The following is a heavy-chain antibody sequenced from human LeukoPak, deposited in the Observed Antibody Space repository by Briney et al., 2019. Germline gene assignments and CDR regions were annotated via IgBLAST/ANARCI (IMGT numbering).Heavy chain of an antibody. V-gene: IGHV1-18*01. CDR2: ISGYNGDT. D-gene: IGHD1-26*01. Sequence: ASVKVSCKTSGYTFTSYGISWVRQAPGQGLEWMGWISGYNGDTNFAQKVQDRVTMTTDTSTSTAYMELRSLRSDDTAVYFCARDPRVAATRVDYWGQGTLVTVSS. J-gene: IGHJ4*02. CDR3: ARDPRVAATRVDY. CDR1: GYTFTSYG.